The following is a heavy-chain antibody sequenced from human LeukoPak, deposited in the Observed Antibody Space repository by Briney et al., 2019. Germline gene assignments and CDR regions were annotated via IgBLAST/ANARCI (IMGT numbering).Heavy chain of an antibody. V-gene: IGHV4-61*02. CDR2: IYTSGST. D-gene: IGHD5/OR15-5a*01. CDR1: GGSISSGSYY. Sequence: SETLSLTCTVSGGSISSGSYYWSWIRQPAGKGLEWIGRIYTSGSTNYNPSLKSRVTISVDTSKNQFSLKLSSVTAADTAVYYCARDSIYDKFDYWGQGTLVTVSS. CDR3: ARDSIYDKFDY. J-gene: IGHJ4*02.